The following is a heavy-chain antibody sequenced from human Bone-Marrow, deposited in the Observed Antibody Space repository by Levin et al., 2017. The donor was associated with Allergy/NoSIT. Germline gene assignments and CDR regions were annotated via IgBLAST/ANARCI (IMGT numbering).Heavy chain of an antibody. V-gene: IGHV4-59*01. CDR2: IYYSGST. Sequence: SETLSLTCTVSGGSISSYYWSWIRQPPGKGLEWIGYIYYSGSTNYNPSLKSRVTISVDTSKNQFSLKLSSVTAADTAVYYCARNSRYYYDSKAPLVAFDIWGQGTMVTVSS. CDR1: GGSISSYY. CDR3: ARNSRYYYDSKAPLVAFDI. D-gene: IGHD3-22*01. J-gene: IGHJ3*02.